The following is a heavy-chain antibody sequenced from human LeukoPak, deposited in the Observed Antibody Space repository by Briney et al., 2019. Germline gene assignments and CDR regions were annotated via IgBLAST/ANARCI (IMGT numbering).Heavy chain of an antibody. Sequence: GGSLRLPCAASGFTFSSYWMNWVRQAPGKGLVWVSRIASDGSSTNYADSVKGRFTISRDNAKNTLYLQMNSLRAEDTAVYYCARTGIAARPTVWFDPWGQGTLVTVSS. CDR1: GFTFSSYW. CDR3: ARTGIAARPTVWFDP. D-gene: IGHD6-6*01. J-gene: IGHJ5*02. V-gene: IGHV3-74*01. CDR2: IASDGSST.